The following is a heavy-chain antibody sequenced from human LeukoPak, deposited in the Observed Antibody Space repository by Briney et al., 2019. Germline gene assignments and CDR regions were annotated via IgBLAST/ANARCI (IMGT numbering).Heavy chain of an antibody. CDR1: GFIVSSNY. Sequence: GGSLRLSCEASGFIVSSNYMSWVRQAPGKGLEWVSVIYSGGTTYYADSVKGRFTISRDNSKNTLYLQMNSLRAEDTAVYYCARGNSGSSYVEYYYGMDVWGQGTTVTVSS. CDR3: ARGNSGSSYVEYYYGMDV. V-gene: IGHV3-53*01. J-gene: IGHJ6*02. CDR2: IYSGGTT. D-gene: IGHD1-26*01.